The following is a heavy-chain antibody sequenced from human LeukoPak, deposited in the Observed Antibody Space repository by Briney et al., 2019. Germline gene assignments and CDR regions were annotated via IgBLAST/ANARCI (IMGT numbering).Heavy chain of an antibody. J-gene: IGHJ4*02. CDR1: GGSINSRGYY. Sequence: SETLSLTCTVSGGSINSRGYYWSWIRQPPGKGLEWIGNIYYSGSTNYNPSLKSRVTISVDTSKNQFSLKLSSVTAADTAVYYCVRSDDFWSGYYGYWGQGTLVTVSS. V-gene: IGHV4-61*08. CDR3: VRSDDFWSGYYGY. CDR2: IYYSGST. D-gene: IGHD3-3*01.